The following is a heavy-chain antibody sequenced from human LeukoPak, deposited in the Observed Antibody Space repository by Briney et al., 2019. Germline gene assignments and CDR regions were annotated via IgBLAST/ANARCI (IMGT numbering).Heavy chain of an antibody. CDR3: VKAYSSSRYTPLDH. CDR2: ISSNGGAT. Sequence: PGGSLRLSCSASGFTFGTYAMQWVRQAPGKGLEYVSAISSNGGATYYADSVKGRFSISRDNSKNTLYLQMSGLRAEDTAVYYCVKAYSSSRYTPLDHWGQGTLVTVSS. D-gene: IGHD6-13*01. J-gene: IGHJ4*02. V-gene: IGHV3-64D*06. CDR1: GFTFGTYA.